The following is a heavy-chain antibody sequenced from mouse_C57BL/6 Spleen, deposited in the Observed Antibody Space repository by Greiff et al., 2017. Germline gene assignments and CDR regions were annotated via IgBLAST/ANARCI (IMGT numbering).Heavy chain of an antibody. V-gene: IGHV1-18*01. J-gene: IGHJ4*01. D-gene: IGHD4-1*01. CDR2: INPNNGGT. CDR1: GYTFTDYN. CDR3: ARGTGTGYAMDY. Sequence: VQLQQSGPELVKPGASVKIPCKASGYTFTDYNMDWVKQSHGKSLEWIGDINPNNGGTIYNQKFKGKATLTVDKSSSTAYMELRSLTSEDTAVYYCARGTGTGYAMDYWGQGTSVTVSS.